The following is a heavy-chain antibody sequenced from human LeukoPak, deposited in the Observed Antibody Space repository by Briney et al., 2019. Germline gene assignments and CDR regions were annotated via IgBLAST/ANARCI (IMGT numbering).Heavy chain of an antibody. CDR1: GHTFSGDY. J-gene: IGHJ5*02. D-gene: IGHD6-19*01. Sequence: ASVKVSCKASGHTFSGDYMHWVRQAPGQGLEWMGWINPNSGGTNYAQKFQGRVTMTRDTSIITAYMELSSLISDDTAVYYCATGYEGGRWPVTWGQGTLVTVSS. CDR3: ATGYEGGRWPVT. CDR2: INPNSGGT. V-gene: IGHV1-2*02.